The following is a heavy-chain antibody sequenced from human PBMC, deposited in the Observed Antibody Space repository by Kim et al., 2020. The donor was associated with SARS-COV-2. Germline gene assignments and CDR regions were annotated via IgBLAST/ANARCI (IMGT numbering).Heavy chain of an antibody. CDR1: GYTFTSYA. Sequence: ASVKVSCKASGYTFTSYAMHWVRQAPGQRLEWMGWINAGNGNTKYSQKFQGRVTITRDTSASTAYMELSSLRSEDTAVYYCARSYGSGSYEAPPGDWFDPWGQGTLVTVSS. CDR3: ARSYGSGSYEAPPGDWFDP. D-gene: IGHD3-10*01. CDR2: INAGNGNT. J-gene: IGHJ5*02. V-gene: IGHV1-3*01.